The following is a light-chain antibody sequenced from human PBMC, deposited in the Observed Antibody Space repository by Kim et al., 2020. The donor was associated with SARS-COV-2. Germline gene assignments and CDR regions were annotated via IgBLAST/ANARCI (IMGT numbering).Light chain of an antibody. CDR2: EGS. V-gene: IGLV2-23*01. Sequence: GQSITISCTGTSSDVGSYNLVSWYQQHPGKAPKLILYEGSKRQSGISNRFSGSKSGNTASLTISGLQAEDEADYYCCSYATSFTYVFGTGTKVTVL. CDR1: SSDVGSYNL. J-gene: IGLJ1*01. CDR3: CSYATSFTYV.